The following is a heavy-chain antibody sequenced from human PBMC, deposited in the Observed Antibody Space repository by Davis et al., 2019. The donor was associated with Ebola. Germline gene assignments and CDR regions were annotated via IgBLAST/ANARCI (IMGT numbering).Heavy chain of an antibody. Sequence: SETLSLTCTVSGGSISSYYWNWIRQPPGKGLEWIGYIYYSGSTNYNPSLKSRVTISVDTSKNQFSLKLNSVTAADTAVYYCARVRSKPYYYYGMDVWGQGTTVTVSS. J-gene: IGHJ6*02. CDR2: IYYSGST. CDR3: ARVRSKPYYYYGMDV. V-gene: IGHV4-59*12. CDR1: GGSISSYY.